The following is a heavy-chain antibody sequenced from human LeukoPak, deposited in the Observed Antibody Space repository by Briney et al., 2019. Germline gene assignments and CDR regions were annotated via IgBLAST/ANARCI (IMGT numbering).Heavy chain of an antibody. CDR3: AIVPGQNYDFWSGYPGAFDI. Sequence: ASVKVSCKASGYTFTGYYMHWVRQAPGQGLEWMGWINPNSGGTNYAQKFQGRVTMTRDTSISTAYMELSRLRSDETAVYYCAIVPGQNYDFWSGYPGAFDIWGQGTMVTVSS. D-gene: IGHD3-3*01. V-gene: IGHV1-2*02. J-gene: IGHJ3*02. CDR1: GYTFTGYY. CDR2: INPNSGGT.